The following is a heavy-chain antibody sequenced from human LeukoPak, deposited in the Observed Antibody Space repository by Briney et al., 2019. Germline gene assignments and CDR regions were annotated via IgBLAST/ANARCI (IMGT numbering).Heavy chain of an antibody. V-gene: IGHV4-59*11. CDR1: GGSISSHY. J-gene: IGHJ3*01. D-gene: IGHD2-2*01. CDR2: IYYSGST. CDR3: ARAYAKRAFDV. Sequence: PSETLSLTCTVSGGSISSHYWSWIRQPPGKGLEWIGYIYYSGSTKFNPSLKSRVTISVDTSKNQFSLKLSSVTAADTAVYYCARAYAKRAFDVWGQRTMVTVSS.